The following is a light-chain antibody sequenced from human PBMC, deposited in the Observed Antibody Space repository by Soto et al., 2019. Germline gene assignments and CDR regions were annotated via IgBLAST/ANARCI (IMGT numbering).Light chain of an antibody. V-gene: IGLV1-40*01. J-gene: IGLJ2*01. Sequence: QSVLTQPPSVSGAPGQRVTISCTGSSSNIGAGYDVHWYQQLPGTGPKLLIYGNNNRPSGVPDRFSGSKSGTSAPLAITGLQAEDEADYYCQSYDGSLSAVVFGGGTKLTVL. CDR3: QSYDGSLSAVV. CDR2: GNN. CDR1: SSNIGAGYD.